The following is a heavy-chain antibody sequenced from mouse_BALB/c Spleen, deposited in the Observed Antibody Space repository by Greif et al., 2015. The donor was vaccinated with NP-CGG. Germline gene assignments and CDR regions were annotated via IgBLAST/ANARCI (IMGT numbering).Heavy chain of an antibody. Sequence: QVQLQQSGAELVRPGTSVKVSCKASGYAFTNYLIEWVKQRPGQGLEWIGVINPGSGGTNYNEKFKGKATLTADKSSSTAYMQLSSLTSDDSAVYFCARRDYDFDYWGQGTTLTVSS. V-gene: IGHV1-54*01. CDR1: GYAFTNYL. D-gene: IGHD2-4*01. CDR2: INPGSGGT. CDR3: ARRDYDFDY. J-gene: IGHJ2*01.